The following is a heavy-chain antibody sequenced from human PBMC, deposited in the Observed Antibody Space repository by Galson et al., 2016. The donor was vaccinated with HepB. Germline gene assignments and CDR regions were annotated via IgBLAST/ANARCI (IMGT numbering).Heavy chain of an antibody. J-gene: IGHJ4*02. V-gene: IGHV3-48*02. D-gene: IGHD1-26*01. CDR3: ARDVRGSEDY. CDR2: ISRSTPTI. CDR1: GFTFSGYT. Sequence: SLRLSCAASGFTFSGYTMNWVRQAPGKGLEWVSYISRSTPTIYYADSVKGRFTISRDNAKNSLYLQMNSLRDEHTAVYYCARDVRGSEDYWGQGTLVTVSS.